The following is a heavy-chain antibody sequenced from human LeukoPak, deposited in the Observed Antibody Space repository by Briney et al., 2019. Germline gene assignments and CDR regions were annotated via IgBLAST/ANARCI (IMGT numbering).Heavy chain of an antibody. Sequence: SETLSLTCAVYGGSFSAYYWSWIRQPPGKGLEWIGEINHSGNTNYNPSLKSRVTISVDTSKNQFSLKLSSVTAADTAVYYCARKRFITMVREFDYWGQGTLVTVSS. CDR3: ARKRFITMVREFDY. CDR2: INHSGNT. J-gene: IGHJ4*02. D-gene: IGHD3-10*01. CDR1: GGSFSAYY. V-gene: IGHV4-34*01.